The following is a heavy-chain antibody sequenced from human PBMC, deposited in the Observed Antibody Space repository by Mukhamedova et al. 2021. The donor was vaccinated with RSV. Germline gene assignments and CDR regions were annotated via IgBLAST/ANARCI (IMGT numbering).Heavy chain of an antibody. Sequence: SISTTSSYINYADSLNGRFTISRDNAKNSLFLQMNSLRAEDTAVYYCARDTVTQGSDTFDIWGQGTMVTVSS. J-gene: IGHJ3*02. CDR3: ARDTVTQGSDTFDI. V-gene: IGHV3-21*01. CDR2: ISTTSSYI. D-gene: IGHD4-17*01.